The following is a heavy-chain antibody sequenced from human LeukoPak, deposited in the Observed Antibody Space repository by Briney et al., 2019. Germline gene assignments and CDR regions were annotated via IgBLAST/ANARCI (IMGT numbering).Heavy chain of an antibody. CDR2: IYYSGST. D-gene: IGHD2-2*02. CDR3: ARDHSQLLYDY. Sequence: SETLSLTCTVSGGSISRGDYYWSWIRQPPGKGLEWIGHIYYSGSTYYNPSLKSRVTISVDTSKNQFSLKLSSVTAADTAVYYCARDHSQLLYDYWGQGTLVTVSS. CDR1: GGSISRGDYY. J-gene: IGHJ4*02. V-gene: IGHV4-30-4*01.